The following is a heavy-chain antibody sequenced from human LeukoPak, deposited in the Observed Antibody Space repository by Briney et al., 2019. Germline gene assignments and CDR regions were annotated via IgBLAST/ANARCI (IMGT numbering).Heavy chain of an antibody. V-gene: IGHV1-69*04. CDR2: IIPILGIA. D-gene: IGHD3-10*01. J-gene: IGHJ6*03. CDR1: GGTSSSYT. Sequence: SVKVSCKASGGTSSSYTISWVRQAPGQGLEWMGRIIPILGIANYAQKFQGRVTITADKSTSTAYMELSSLRSEDTAVYYCARESNSMVPYYYYYMDVWGKGTTVTVSS. CDR3: ARESNSMVPYYYYYMDV.